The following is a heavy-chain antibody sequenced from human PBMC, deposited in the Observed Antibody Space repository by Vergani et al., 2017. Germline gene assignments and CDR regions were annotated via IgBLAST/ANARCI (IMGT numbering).Heavy chain of an antibody. CDR1: GYTFTSYD. J-gene: IGHJ4*02. D-gene: IGHD3-22*01. CDR2: MNPNSGNT. V-gene: IGHV1-8*03. Sequence: QVQLVQSGAEVKKPGASVKVSCKASGYTFTSYDIHWVRQATGQGLEWMGWMNPNSGNTGYAQKFQGRVTITRNTSISTAYMALSSLRSEDTAVYYCARGLSYYYDCSGYYYFRAHRPIDYWDQGTLVTVSS. CDR3: ARGLSYYYDCSGYYYFRAHRPIDY.